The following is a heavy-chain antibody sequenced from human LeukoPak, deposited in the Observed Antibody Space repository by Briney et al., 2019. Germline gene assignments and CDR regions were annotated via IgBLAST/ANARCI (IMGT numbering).Heavy chain of an antibody. V-gene: IGHV3-30-3*02. J-gene: IGHJ4*02. CDR3: AKTHYGSGSYYNGLDY. D-gene: IGHD3-10*01. Sequence: PGGALRLSCVAPGFTFNNYTMRWGRPAPGKGLGRGAVMSFDGSNKYYADSVKGRYTVSRDISKNTLYLQMNSLRAEDTAAYYCAKTHYGSGSYYNGLDYWGQGTLVTVSS. CDR1: GFTFNNYT. CDR2: MSFDGSNK.